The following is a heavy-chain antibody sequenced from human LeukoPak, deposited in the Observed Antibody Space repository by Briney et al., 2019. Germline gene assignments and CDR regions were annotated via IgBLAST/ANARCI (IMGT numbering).Heavy chain of an antibody. D-gene: IGHD6-19*01. J-gene: IGHJ4*02. CDR2: ISNSGSTT. V-gene: IGHV3-48*01. CDR3: ARGGTAVGRGEY. CDR1: GFTFSSYS. Sequence: GGSLRLSCAASGFTFSSYSMNWVRQAPGKGLEWVSYISNSGSTTFYADSVKGRFTISRDNAKDSLYLQMNSLRVEDTAVYYRARGGTAVGRGEYWGEGTMVTVSS.